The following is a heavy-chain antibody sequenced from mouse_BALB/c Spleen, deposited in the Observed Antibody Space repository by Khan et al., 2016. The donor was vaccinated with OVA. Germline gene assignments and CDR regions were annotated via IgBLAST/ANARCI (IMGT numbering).Heavy chain of an antibody. V-gene: IGHV1-69*02. CDR2: IDPSDSFT. J-gene: IGHJ3*01. CDR1: GCPLTSYW. D-gene: IGHD1-1*01. CDR3: VRSLHYGSSTWFAY. Sequence: QVQLKQSGAELVKPGASVKLSCKASGCPLTSYWLHWVKQRPGQGLEWIGEIDPSDSFTNYNQKFKGKATVTVDKSSSTTYLQLSSLTSEDSAVYYCVRSLHYGSSTWFAYWGQGTLVTVSA.